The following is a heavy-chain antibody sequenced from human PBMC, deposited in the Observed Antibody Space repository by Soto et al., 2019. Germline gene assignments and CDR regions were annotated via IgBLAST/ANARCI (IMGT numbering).Heavy chain of an antibody. J-gene: IGHJ3*02. V-gene: IGHV3-66*01. Sequence: GGSLRLSCAASGFTVSSNYMSWVRQAPGKGLEWVSVIYSGGSTYYADSVKGRFTISRDNSKNTLYLQMNSLRAEDTAVYYCAREIVAVAGYDAFDIWGQGTMVTVSS. CDR3: AREIVAVAGYDAFDI. CDR2: IYSGGST. CDR1: GFTVSSNY. D-gene: IGHD6-19*01.